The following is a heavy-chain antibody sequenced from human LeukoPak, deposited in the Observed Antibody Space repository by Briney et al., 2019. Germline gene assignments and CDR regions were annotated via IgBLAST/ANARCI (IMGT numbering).Heavy chain of an antibody. CDR2: MKQDGSKK. CDR1: GFTLSNYW. V-gene: IGHV3-7*01. J-gene: IGHJ3*01. Sequence: SGGSLRLSCTASGFTLSNYWMTWVRQAPGKGLEWLANMKQDGSKKNYVDSVRGRFIISRDDGKNSLFLQMNRLRPEDTAVYYCAREGGFVEMNLWGQGTMVTVSS. D-gene: IGHD5-24*01. CDR3: AREGGFVEMNL.